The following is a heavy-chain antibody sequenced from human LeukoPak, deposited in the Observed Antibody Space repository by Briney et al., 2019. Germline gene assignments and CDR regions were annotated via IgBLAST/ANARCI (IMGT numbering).Heavy chain of an antibody. CDR1: GFTFSSYG. V-gene: IGHV3-30*18. J-gene: IGHJ6*02. D-gene: IGHD2-15*01. CDR2: ISYDGSNK. CDR3: AKDLVARAQGYYGMDV. Sequence: GRSLRLSCAASGFTFSSYGMHWVRQAPGKGLEWVAVISYDGSNKYYADSVKGRFTISRDNPKNTLYPQMNSLRAEDTAVYYCAKDLVARAQGYYGMDVWGQGTTVTVSS.